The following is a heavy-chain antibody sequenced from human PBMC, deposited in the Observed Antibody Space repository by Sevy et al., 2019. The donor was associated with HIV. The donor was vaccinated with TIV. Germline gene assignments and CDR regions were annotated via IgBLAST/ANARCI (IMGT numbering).Heavy chain of an antibody. CDR2: IYYSGST. D-gene: IGHD6-13*01. V-gene: IGHV4-59*01. CDR1: GGSISSNY. CDR3: ARVPRDSSSWYESYYGMDV. Sequence: SETLSLTCTVSGGSISSNYWSWIRQPPGKGLEWIGYIYYSGSTNYNPSLKSRVTISVDTSKNQFSLKLSSVTAADTAVYYCARVPRDSSSWYESYYGMDVWGQGTTVTVSS. J-gene: IGHJ6*02.